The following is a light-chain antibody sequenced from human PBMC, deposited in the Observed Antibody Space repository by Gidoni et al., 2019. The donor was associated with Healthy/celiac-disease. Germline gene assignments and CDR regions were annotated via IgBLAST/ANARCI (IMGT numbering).Light chain of an antibody. J-gene: IGLJ2*01. CDR1: SSNIGAGYD. V-gene: IGLV1-40*01. Sequence: QSVLTQPPSVSGVPGQRVTISCTGSSSNIGAGYDVHWYQQLPGTAPKLLIYCDGNRPSGVPDRFSGSKSGTSASLAITGLQAEDEADYYCQSYDSSLSGVVFGGGTKLTVL. CDR3: QSYDSSLSGVV. CDR2: CDG.